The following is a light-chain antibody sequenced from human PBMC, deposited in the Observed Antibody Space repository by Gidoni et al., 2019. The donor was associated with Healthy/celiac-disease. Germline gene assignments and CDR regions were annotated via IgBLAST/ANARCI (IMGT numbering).Light chain of an antibody. J-gene: IGKJ3*01. Sequence: DIQLTPSPSTLSASVGDRVTITCRASQSISSWLAWYQQKPGKAPKLLIYKASSLESGVPSRFSGSGSGTECTLTISSLQPDDFATYYCQQYNSPFTFGPGTKVDIK. CDR1: QSISSW. CDR3: QQYNSPFT. V-gene: IGKV1-5*03. CDR2: KAS.